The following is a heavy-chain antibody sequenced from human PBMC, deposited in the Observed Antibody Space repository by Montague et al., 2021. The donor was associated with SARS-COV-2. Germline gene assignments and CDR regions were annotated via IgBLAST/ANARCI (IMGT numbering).Heavy chain of an antibody. CDR3: ARDWAYCGGIACPRAQYEMDV. CDR2: IYFGGTA. CDR1: GDSVSNEQYY. Sequence: TLSLTCSISGDSVSNEQYYWGWVRQHPGKGLEWIAYIYFGGTAYYSPSLESRVTLSVDTSKNQFSLFMTYMTAADAATYYCARDWAYCGGIACPRAQYEMDVWGRGTTITVSS. V-gene: IGHV4-31*03. D-gene: IGHD2-21*01. J-gene: IGHJ6*02.